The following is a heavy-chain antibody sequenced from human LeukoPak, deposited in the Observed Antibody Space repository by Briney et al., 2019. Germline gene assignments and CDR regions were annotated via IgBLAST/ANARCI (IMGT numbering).Heavy chain of an antibody. V-gene: IGHV3-23*01. CDR3: AREYISGWFDY. D-gene: IGHD6-19*01. J-gene: IGHJ4*02. CDR1: GFTFSSHG. Sequence: PGGTLRLSCAASGFTFSSHGMSWVRQAPGKGLEWVSTISGSGDYTYYADSVKGRFTISRDKSKNTLYLQMNSLRAEDTAIYYCAREYISGWFDYWGQGTLVTVSS. CDR2: ISGSGDYT.